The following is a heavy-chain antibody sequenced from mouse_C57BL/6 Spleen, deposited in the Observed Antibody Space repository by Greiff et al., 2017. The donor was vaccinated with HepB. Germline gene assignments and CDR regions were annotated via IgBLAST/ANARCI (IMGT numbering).Heavy chain of an antibody. CDR3: ARGSSPLYWYFDV. CDR2: IDPANGNT. V-gene: IGHV14-3*01. Sequence: VQLKESVAELVRPGASVKLSCTASGFNIKNTYMHWVKQRPEQGLEWIGRIDPANGNTKYAPKFQGKATITADTSSNTAYLQLSSLTSEDTAIYYCARGSSPLYWYFDVWGTGTTVTVSS. J-gene: IGHJ1*03. CDR1: GFNIKNTY. D-gene: IGHD1-1*01.